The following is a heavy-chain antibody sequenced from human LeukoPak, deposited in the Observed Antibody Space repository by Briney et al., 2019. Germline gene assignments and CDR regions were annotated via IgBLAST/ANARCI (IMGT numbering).Heavy chain of an antibody. V-gene: IGHV1-2*06. CDR3: ARKPIVGATFDY. Sequence: ASVKVSCKASGYTFTGYYMHWVRQAPGQGLEWMGRINPNSGGTNYAQKFQGRVTMTRDTSISTAYMELSRLGSDDTAVYYCARKPIVGATFDYWGQGTLVTVSS. D-gene: IGHD1-26*01. J-gene: IGHJ4*02. CDR1: GYTFTGYY. CDR2: INPNSGGT.